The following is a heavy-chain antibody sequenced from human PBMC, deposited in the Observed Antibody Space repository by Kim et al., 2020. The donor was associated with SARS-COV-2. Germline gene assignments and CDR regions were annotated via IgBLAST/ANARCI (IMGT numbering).Heavy chain of an antibody. J-gene: IGHJ4*02. CDR3: ARQSPTLYGSGLGFDY. D-gene: IGHD3-10*01. Sequence: SLKSRVTISVDTSKNQFSLKLSSVTAADTAVYYCARQSPTLYGSGLGFDYWGQGTLVTVSS. V-gene: IGHV4-39*01.